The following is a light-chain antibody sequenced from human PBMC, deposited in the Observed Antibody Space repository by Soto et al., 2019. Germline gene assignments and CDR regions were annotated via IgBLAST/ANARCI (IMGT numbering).Light chain of an antibody. CDR3: QHYNPHSSVT. V-gene: IGKV1-5*01. Sequence: DIQMTQSPSTLSASIGDRVTITCRASQSISSWLAWYQQEPGKAPKLLIYDASSLRSGVPSRFSGSGSGTEFTLTISSLQPDDFATYYCQHYNPHSSVTFGQGTRLEIK. CDR2: DAS. CDR1: QSISSW. J-gene: IGKJ5*01.